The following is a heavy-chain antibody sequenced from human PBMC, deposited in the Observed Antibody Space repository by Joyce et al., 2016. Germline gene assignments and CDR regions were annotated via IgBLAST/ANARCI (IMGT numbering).Heavy chain of an antibody. V-gene: IGHV1-69*01. J-gene: IGHJ4*02. CDR2: VIPVFGTA. CDR1: GGIFSTYA. Sequence: QVQLVQSGAEVKKPGSSVKVSCKASGGIFSTYAISWVRPAPGQGLEWMGGVIPVFGTANYAQKCQGRVTITADEFTSTGYMELSSLRSEDTAVYYCARGPSVYSGNFLPFDYWGQGTPVTVSS. D-gene: IGHD1-26*01. CDR3: ARGPSVYSGNFLPFDY.